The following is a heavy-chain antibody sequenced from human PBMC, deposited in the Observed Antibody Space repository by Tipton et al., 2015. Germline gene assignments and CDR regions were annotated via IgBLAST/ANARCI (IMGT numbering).Heavy chain of an antibody. CDR2: IYYNGDT. V-gene: IGHV4-39*01. Sequence: TLSLTCTVSGGSISSSNHYWGWIRQPPGKGLEWIGSIYYNGDTYYTPSLKSPVTISIDTSKNQFSLELSSVTAADTAVYYCARAEIGDFDYWGQGTLVTVSS. D-gene: IGHD4-17*01. J-gene: IGHJ4*02. CDR1: GGSISSSNHY. CDR3: ARAEIGDFDY.